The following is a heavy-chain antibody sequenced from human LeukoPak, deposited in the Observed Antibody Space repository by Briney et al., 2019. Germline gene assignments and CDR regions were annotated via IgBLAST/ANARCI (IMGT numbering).Heavy chain of an antibody. V-gene: IGHV3-21*01. CDR2: INSDSSLM. CDR1: GFTFSIXX. CDR3: IRDLFDDYSLDY. Sequence: PGGSLRLSCAASGFTFSIXXXXXVXQXXGXXXXXVSSINSDSSLMFYAXXVKXXFTIXRDNARNSLYLQMNSLRAEDTAVYYCIRDLFDDYSLDYWGQGALVTVSS. J-gene: IGHJ4*02. D-gene: IGHD3-16*01.